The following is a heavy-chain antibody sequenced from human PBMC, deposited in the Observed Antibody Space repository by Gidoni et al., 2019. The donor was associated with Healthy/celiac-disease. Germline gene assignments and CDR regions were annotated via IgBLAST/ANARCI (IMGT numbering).Heavy chain of an antibody. Sequence: EVQLVESGGGSVQPGWSLRLTCAASGFTSDDYAMHWVRQAPGKGLEWVSGISWNSGSIGYADSVKGRFTISRDNAKNSLYLQMNSLRAEDTALYYCAKATIPLPYYYYMDVWGKGTTVTVSS. V-gene: IGHV3-9*02. CDR3: AKATIPLPYYYYMDV. CDR1: GFTSDDYA. J-gene: IGHJ6*03. CDR2: ISWNSGSI.